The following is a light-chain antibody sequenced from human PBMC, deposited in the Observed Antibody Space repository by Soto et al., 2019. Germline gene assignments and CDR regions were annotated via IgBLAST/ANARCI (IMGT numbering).Light chain of an antibody. CDR1: SSDVGAYDY. Sequence: QSALTQPRLVSGSPGQSVTISCTGTSSDVGAYDYVSWYQQHPGKAPTLMIYDVSKRPSGVPDRFSGFKSGNTAYLTISGLQAEDEADYYCCSYAGNSVVFGGGTKLTVL. V-gene: IGLV2-11*01. CDR3: CSYAGNSVV. CDR2: DVS. J-gene: IGLJ3*02.